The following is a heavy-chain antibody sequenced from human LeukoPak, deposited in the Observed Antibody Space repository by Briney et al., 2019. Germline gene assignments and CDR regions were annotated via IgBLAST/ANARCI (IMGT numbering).Heavy chain of an antibody. CDR3: ARGPSRSTSYYYYMDV. CDR1: GYTFTGYY. V-gene: IGHV1-2*02. J-gene: IGHJ6*03. Sequence: ASVKVSCKASGYTFTGYYMRWVRQAPGQGLEWMGWINPNSGGTNYAQKFQGRVTMTRDTSISTAYMELSRLRSDDTAVYYCARGPSRSTSYYYYMDVWGKGTTVTVSS. D-gene: IGHD2-2*01. CDR2: INPNSGGT.